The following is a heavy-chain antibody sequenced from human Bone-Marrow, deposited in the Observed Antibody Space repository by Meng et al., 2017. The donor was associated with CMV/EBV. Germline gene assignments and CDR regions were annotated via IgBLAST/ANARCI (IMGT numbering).Heavy chain of an antibody. CDR1: GLTFSDSW. Sequence: GGSLRLSCAASGLTFSDSWMSWVRHTPGKGLEWVANIKQDGSEKYYVESVKGRFTISRDNAKNSLYLQMNSLRAEDTAVYYCARDLKSSSWPHFYYYGMDVWGQGTTVTVSS. CDR3: ARDLKSSSWPHFYYYGMDV. CDR2: IKQDGSEK. D-gene: IGHD6-13*01. J-gene: IGHJ6*02. V-gene: IGHV3-7*01.